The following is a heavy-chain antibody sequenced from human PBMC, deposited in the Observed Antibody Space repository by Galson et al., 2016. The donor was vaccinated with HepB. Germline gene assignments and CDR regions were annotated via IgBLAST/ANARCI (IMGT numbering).Heavy chain of an antibody. D-gene: IGHD5-18*01. V-gene: IGHV6-1*01. CDR1: GDSVSRISLA. J-gene: IGHJ3*01. CDR2: TYYRSKWYN. Sequence: CAISGDSVSRISLAWNWIRQSPSRGLEWLGRTYYRSKWYNDYAASVKSRISINPDTSKNQFSLKLNSVSAADTAVYFCARGRFGHTYGFDSFDLWGQGTTVIVSS. CDR3: ARGRFGHTYGFDSFDL.